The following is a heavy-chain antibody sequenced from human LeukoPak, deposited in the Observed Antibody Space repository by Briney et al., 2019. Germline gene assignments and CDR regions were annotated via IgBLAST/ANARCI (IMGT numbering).Heavy chain of an antibody. CDR1: GFTFSSYS. D-gene: IGHD3-10*02. CDR2: ISSSSSYI. V-gene: IGHV3-21*01. CDR3: AREGPSFDTNGYCDRKNWFDP. Sequence: GGSLRLSCAASGFTFSSYSMNWVRQAPGKGLEWVSSISSSSSYIYYADSVKGRFTISRDNAKNSLYLQMNSLRAEDTAVYYCAREGPSFDTNGYCDRKNWFDPWGQGTLVTVSS. J-gene: IGHJ5*02.